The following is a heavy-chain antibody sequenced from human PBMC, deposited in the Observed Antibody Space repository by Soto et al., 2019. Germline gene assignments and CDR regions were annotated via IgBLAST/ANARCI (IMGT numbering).Heavy chain of an antibody. Sequence: GALRLSCAASGFTFSNAWMNWVRQAPGKGLEWVGRIKSKTDGGTTDYAAPVKGRFTISRDDSKNTLYLQMNSLKTEDTAVYYCTTKSRGSGSYYYFDYWGQGILVTVSS. CDR3: TTKSRGSGSYYYFDY. CDR2: IKSKTDGGTT. V-gene: IGHV3-15*07. CDR1: GFTFSNAW. J-gene: IGHJ4*02. D-gene: IGHD3-10*01.